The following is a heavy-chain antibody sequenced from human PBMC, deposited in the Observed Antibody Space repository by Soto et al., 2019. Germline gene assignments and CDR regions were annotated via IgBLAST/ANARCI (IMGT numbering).Heavy chain of an antibody. J-gene: IGHJ4*02. CDR3: AREPATAKPEGVDF. CDR2: INPNSDGT. V-gene: IGHV1-2*02. Sequence: GASVKVSCKASGYTFSDYYIHWVRQAPGQGLEWMGWINPNSDGTKYAPKFQGGVTMTRDTSITTAYMELSRLRSGDTAVYYCAREPATAKPEGVDFWGQGTLVTVPS. CDR1: GYTFSDYY. D-gene: IGHD1-1*01.